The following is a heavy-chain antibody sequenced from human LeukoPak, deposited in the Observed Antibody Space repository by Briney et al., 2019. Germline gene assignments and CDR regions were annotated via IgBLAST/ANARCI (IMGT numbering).Heavy chain of an antibody. J-gene: IGHJ4*02. CDR1: GFTFSSYA. Sequence: GGSLRLSCAASGFTFSSYAMSWVRQAPGKGLEWVSIIYSGGSTYYADSVKGRFTISRDNSKNTLYLQMNSLRAEDTAVYYCAAHSSSKTRFDYWGQGTLVTVSS. D-gene: IGHD6-6*01. CDR3: AAHSSSKTRFDY. V-gene: IGHV3-66*01. CDR2: IYSGGST.